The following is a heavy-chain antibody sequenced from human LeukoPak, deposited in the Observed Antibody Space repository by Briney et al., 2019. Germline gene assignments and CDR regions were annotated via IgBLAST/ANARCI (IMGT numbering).Heavy chain of an antibody. V-gene: IGHV3-53*01. Sequence: GGSLRLSCAASGFIFSSNYMTWVRQAPGKGLEWVSVIHNDGSTYYADSVKGRFTISRDNSKSTLYLQMNSLRVEDTAVYYCTALARDYWGQGILVTVSS. J-gene: IGHJ4*02. CDR3: TALARDY. D-gene: IGHD3-3*02. CDR1: GFIFSSNY. CDR2: IHNDGST.